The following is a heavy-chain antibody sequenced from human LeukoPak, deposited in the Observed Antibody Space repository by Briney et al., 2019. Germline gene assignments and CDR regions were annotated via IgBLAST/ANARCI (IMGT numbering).Heavy chain of an antibody. Sequence: ASVKVSCKASGYTFTSYGISWVRQAPGQGLEWMGWISAYNGNTNYAQKLQGRVTMTTDTSTSTAYMELRSLRSDDTAVYYCARGLRRITMVRGVIRCFDPWGQGTLVTVSS. CDR3: ARGLRRITMVRGVIRCFDP. CDR1: GYTFTSYG. J-gene: IGHJ5*02. CDR2: ISAYNGNT. D-gene: IGHD3-10*01. V-gene: IGHV1-18*01.